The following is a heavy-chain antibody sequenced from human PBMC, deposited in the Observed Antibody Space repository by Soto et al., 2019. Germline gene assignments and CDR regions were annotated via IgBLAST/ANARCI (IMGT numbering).Heavy chain of an antibody. CDR1: GGTFSSYA. CDR3: ARDKPGYSSSGQSTVLDY. V-gene: IGHV1-69*01. J-gene: IGHJ4*02. CDR2: IIPIFGTA. D-gene: IGHD6-13*01. Sequence: QVQLVQSGAEVKKPGSSVKVSCKASGGTFSSYAISWVRQAPGQGLEWMGGIIPIFGTANYAQKFQGRVTITADESTSTAYMELSSLRSEDTAVYYCARDKPGYSSSGQSTVLDYWGQGTLVTVSS.